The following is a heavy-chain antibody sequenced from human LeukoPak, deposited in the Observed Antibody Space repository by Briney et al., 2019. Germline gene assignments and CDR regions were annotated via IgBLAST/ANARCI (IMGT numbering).Heavy chain of an antibody. CDR1: GLTFSSYW. J-gene: IGHJ4*02. CDR2: INTDGSST. Sequence: PGGSLRLSCAASGLTFSSYWMHWVRQAPGKGLVWVSRINTDGSSTTYADSVKGRFTISRDNAKNTVYLQMNSLRAEDTAMYYCTREIGYDGISWGSDYWGQGTLVTVSS. D-gene: IGHD4-23*01. CDR3: TREIGYDGISWGSDY. V-gene: IGHV3-74*01.